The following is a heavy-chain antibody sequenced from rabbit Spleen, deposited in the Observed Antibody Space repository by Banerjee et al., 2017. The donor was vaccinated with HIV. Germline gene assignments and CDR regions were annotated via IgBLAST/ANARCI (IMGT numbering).Heavy chain of an antibody. Sequence: QSLEESGGDLVKPGASLTLTCKASGFDFSSRYYMCWVRQAPGKGLEWISCIAGDSAAFTYSATWAKGRFTCSKTSSTTVTLQMTSLTAADTATYFCARDLAGVIGWNFGWWGPGTLVTVS. CDR1: GFDFSSRYY. D-gene: IGHD4-1*01. V-gene: IGHV1S40*01. CDR3: ARDLAGVIGWNFGW. CDR2: IAGDSAAFT. J-gene: IGHJ4*01.